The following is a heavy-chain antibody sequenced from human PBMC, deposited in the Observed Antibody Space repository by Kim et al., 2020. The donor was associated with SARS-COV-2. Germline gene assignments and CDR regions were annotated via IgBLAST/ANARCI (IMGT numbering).Heavy chain of an antibody. CDR1: GFTFTYSA. J-gene: IGHJ4*02. CDR2: VTYTGVTT. V-gene: IGHV3-23*01. D-gene: IGHD1-26*01. Sequence: GGSLRLSCAASGFTFTYSAMTWVRQAPGKGLEWVSSVTYTGVTTYYADSVKGRFTITRDNSKNTLYLQMNSLRAEDTAVYYCANGPCGTGREYFDKWGQGTLVTVSS. CDR3: ANGPCGTGREYFDK.